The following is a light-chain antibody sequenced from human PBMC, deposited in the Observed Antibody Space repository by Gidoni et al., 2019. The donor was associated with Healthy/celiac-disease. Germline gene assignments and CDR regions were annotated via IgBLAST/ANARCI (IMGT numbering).Light chain of an antibody. CDR2: AVS. CDR1: SSDVGGYNY. Sequence: QSALTQPASVSGSPGQSITISCTGPSSDVGGYNYVSWYQQHPGKAPKLMIYAVSNRPSGVSTRFSGSKSGNTASLTISGLQAEDEADYYCSSYTSSSTSVFGGGTKLTVL. V-gene: IGLV2-14*01. CDR3: SSYTSSSTSV. J-gene: IGLJ3*02.